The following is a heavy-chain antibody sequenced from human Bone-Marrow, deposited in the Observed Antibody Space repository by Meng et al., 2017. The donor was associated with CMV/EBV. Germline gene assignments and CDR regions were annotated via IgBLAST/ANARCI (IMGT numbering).Heavy chain of an antibody. Sequence: SETLSLTCTVSGGSISSSSYYWSWIRQPPGKGLEWIGYIYYSGSTNYNPSLKSRVTISVDTSKNQFSLKLSSVTAADTAVYYCARGGDDYGDSNEDYGMDVWGQGTTVTVSS. CDR1: GGSISSSSYY. D-gene: IGHD4-17*01. CDR3: ARGGDDYGDSNEDYGMDV. V-gene: IGHV4-61*01. J-gene: IGHJ6*02. CDR2: IYYSGST.